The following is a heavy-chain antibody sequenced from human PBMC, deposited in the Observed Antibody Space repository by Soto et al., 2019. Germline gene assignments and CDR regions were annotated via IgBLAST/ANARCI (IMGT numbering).Heavy chain of an antibody. CDR1: GFTFDDYA. V-gene: IGHV3-9*01. J-gene: IGHJ3*02. CDR2: ISWNSGSI. Sequence: GWSLRLSCAASGFTFDDYAMHWVRQAPGKGLEWVSSISWNSGSIDYADSVKGRFTISRDNAKNSLYLQMNSLRAEDTALYYCAKVDSSGLAAGGFDIWGQGTMVTVSS. D-gene: IGHD6-19*01. CDR3: AKVDSSGLAAGGFDI.